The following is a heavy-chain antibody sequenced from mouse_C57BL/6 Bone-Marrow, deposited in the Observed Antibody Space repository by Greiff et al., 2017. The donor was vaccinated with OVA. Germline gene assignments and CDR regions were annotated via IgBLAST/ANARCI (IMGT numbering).Heavy chain of an antibody. D-gene: IGHD1-1*01. CDR1: GYTFTSYW. V-gene: IGHV1-64*01. J-gene: IGHJ2*01. CDR3: ARDLLRHEVYFDY. CDR2: IHPNSGST. Sequence: QVQLQQPGAELVKPGASVKLSCKASGYTFTSYWMHWVKQRPGQGLEWIGMIHPNSGSTNYNEKFKSKATLTVDKSSSTSYMQLSSLTSEDSAVYDCARDLLRHEVYFDYWGQGTTLTVSS.